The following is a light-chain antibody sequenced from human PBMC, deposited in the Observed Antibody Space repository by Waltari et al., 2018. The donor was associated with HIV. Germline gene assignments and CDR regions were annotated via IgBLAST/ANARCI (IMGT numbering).Light chain of an antibody. V-gene: IGLV2-23*01. J-gene: IGLJ2*01. CDR1: SSGVGSYTL. CDR2: EGS. Sequence: QSALTQPASVSGSPGQSNTIPCTGTSSGVGSYTLVSRYQQHPGKAPKLMIYEGSKRPSGVSNRFSGSKSGNTASLTISGLQAEDEADYYCCSYAGSSTVVFGGGTKLTVL. CDR3: CSYAGSSTVV.